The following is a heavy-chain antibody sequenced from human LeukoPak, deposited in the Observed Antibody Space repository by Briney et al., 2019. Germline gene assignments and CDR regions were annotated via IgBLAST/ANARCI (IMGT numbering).Heavy chain of an antibody. D-gene: IGHD6-19*01. CDR2: INHSGST. V-gene: IGHV4-34*01. J-gene: IGHJ4*02. CDR3: ARRRGWYEYYFDY. CDR1: GGSFSGYY. Sequence: SETPSLTCAVYGGSFSGYYWSWIRQPPGKGLEWIGEINHSGSTNYNPSLKSRVTISVDTSKNQFSLKLSSVTAADTAVYYCARRRGWYEYYFDYWGQGTLVTVSS.